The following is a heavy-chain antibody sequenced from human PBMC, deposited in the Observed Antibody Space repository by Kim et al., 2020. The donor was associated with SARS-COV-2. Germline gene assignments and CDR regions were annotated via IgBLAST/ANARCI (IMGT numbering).Heavy chain of an antibody. CDR1: GYTFTGYY. Sequence: ASVKVSCKASGYTFTGYYMHWVRQAPGQGLEWMGWINPNSGGTNYAQKFQGRVTMTRDTSISTAYMELSRLRSDDTAVYYCARRGAPAMVYYYYYGMDVWGQGTTVTVSS. J-gene: IGHJ6*02. V-gene: IGHV1-2*02. D-gene: IGHD5-18*01. CDR3: ARRGAPAMVYYYYYGMDV. CDR2: INPNSGGT.